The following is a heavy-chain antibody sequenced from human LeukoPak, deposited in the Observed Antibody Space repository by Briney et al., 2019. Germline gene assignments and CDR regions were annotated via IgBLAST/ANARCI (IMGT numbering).Heavy chain of an antibody. Sequence: GGSLRLSCAASGFTFSSYGMHWVRQAPGKRLEWVAVISYDGSNKYYADSVKGRFTISRDNSKNTLYLQMNSLRAEDTAVYYCAKDSSSGWYSAGHYYWGQGTLVTVSS. CDR3: AKDSSSGWYSAGHYY. J-gene: IGHJ4*02. D-gene: IGHD6-19*01. V-gene: IGHV3-30*18. CDR2: ISYDGSNK. CDR1: GFTFSSYG.